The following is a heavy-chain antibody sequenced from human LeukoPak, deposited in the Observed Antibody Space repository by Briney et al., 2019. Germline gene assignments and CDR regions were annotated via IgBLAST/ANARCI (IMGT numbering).Heavy chain of an antibody. CDR1: GGSISSGDYY. CDR2: IYYSGSA. CDR3: ASFYYSSGSYY. Sequence: MASETLSLTCTVSGGSISSGDYYWSWIRQPPGKGLEWIGYIYYSGSAYYNPSLKSRVTISVDTSKNQLSLKLSSVTAADTAVYFCASFYYSSGSYYWGQGTLVTVSS. D-gene: IGHD3-10*01. J-gene: IGHJ4*02. V-gene: IGHV4-30-4*08.